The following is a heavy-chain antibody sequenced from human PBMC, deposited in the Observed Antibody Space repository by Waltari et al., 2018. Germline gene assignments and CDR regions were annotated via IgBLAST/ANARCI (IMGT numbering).Heavy chain of an antibody. CDR3: ERERVGSSDY. CDR1: GGFISSNSYY. Sequence: QLQLQESGPGLVKPSETLSLTCTVSGGFISSNSYYWGWIRHPPGKGLEWIGSLFYSGSTYYNPSLKSRVTISVDTSKNQFSLKLSSVSAADTAVYYCERERVGSSDYWGQGTLVTVSS. V-gene: IGHV4-39*07. J-gene: IGHJ4*02. D-gene: IGHD1-26*01. CDR2: LFYSGST.